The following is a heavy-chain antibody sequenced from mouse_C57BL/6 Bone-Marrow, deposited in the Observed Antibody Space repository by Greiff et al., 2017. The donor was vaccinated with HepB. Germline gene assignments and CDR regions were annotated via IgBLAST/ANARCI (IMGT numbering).Heavy chain of an antibody. CDR1: GYTFTSYW. V-gene: IGHV1-59*01. Sequence: VQLQQPGAELVRPGTSVKLSCKASGYTFTSYWMHWVKQRPGQGLEWIGVIDPSDSYTNYSQKFKGKATLTVDTSSSTAYMQLSSLTSEDSAVYYCARPRFAYWGQGTLVTVSA. CDR2: IDPSDSYT. J-gene: IGHJ3*01. CDR3: ARPRFAY.